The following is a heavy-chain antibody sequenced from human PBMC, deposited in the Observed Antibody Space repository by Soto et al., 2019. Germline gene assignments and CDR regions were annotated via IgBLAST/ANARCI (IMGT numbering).Heavy chain of an antibody. V-gene: IGHV3-9*01. CDR2: IGWNGDGI. Sequence: GGSLRLSCATSGFTFDDYAMHWVRQAPGKGLEWVSGIGWNGDGIGYADFVRGRFTISRDNAMKSLYLQMNSLRPEDTALYYCAKDTGYYGSGDLFYGMDVWGPGTTVTVSS. J-gene: IGHJ6*02. D-gene: IGHD3-10*01. CDR1: GFTFDDYA. CDR3: AKDTGYYGSGDLFYGMDV.